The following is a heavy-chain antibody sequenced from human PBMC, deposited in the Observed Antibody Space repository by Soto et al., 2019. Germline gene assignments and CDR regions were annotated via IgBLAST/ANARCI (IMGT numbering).Heavy chain of an antibody. CDR1: GFTFSSYG. CDR3: AKDYSPNYYYGMDV. CDR2: ISYDGSNK. V-gene: IGHV3-30*18. Sequence: QSGGSLRLSCAASGFTFSSYGMHWVRQAPGKGLEWVAVISYDGSNKYYADSVKGRFTISRDNSKNTLYLQMNSLRAEDTAVYYCAKDYSPNYYYGMDVWGQGTTVTVSS. D-gene: IGHD6-13*01. J-gene: IGHJ6*02.